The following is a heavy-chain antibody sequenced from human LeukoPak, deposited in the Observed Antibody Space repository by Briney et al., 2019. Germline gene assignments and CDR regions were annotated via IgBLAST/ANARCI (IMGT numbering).Heavy chain of an antibody. CDR1: GITLSSHA. CDR3: VRRTGNYFDY. Sequence: GGSLRLSCSASGITLSSHAMHRVRQAPGKALEYVSAISYNGGSTYYANSVKDRFTISRDNSKNTLYLQKNSLRPEDTAVFYWVRRTGNYFDYGGQGTLVTVSS. CDR2: ISYNGGST. D-gene: IGHD3/OR15-3a*01. J-gene: IGHJ4*02. V-gene: IGHV3-64D*09.